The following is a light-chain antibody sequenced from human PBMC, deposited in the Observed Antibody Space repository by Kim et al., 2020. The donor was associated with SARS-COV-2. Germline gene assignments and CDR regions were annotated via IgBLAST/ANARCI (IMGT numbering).Light chain of an antibody. V-gene: IGKV1-5*01. CDR1: QSISSW. CDR2: DAS. Sequence: GDRVTITCRASQSISSWLAWYQQEPGKAPQLLIYDASSLESGVPSRFSGSGSGTEFTLTISSLQPDDFATYYCQQYKSYSPYTFGQGTKLE. CDR3: QQYKSYSPYT. J-gene: IGKJ2*01.